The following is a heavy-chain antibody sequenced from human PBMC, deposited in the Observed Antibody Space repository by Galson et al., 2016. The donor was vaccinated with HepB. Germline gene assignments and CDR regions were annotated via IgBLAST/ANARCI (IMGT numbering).Heavy chain of an antibody. CDR2: ITIDGSTP. J-gene: IGHJ4*02. CDR1: GFTFSNYW. D-gene: IGHD4-23*01. CDR3: ARDLWRGGRIDY. V-gene: IGHV3-74*01. Sequence: SLRLSCAASGFTFSNYWMHWVRQAPGKGLVWVSPITIDGSTPTYADSVKGRFTISRDNATNTLYLQMNSLRAEDTAVYYCARDLWRGGRIDYWGQGALVTVSS.